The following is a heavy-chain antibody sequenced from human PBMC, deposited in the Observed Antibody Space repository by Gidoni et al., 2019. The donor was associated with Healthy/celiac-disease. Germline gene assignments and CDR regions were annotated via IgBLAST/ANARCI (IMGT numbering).Heavy chain of an antibody. CDR2: ISGSGGST. J-gene: IGHJ4*02. Sequence: EVQLLESGGGLVQPGGSLSLSCAASGFPFSSYAMGWVRQAPGKGLEWVSAISGSGGSTYYADSVKGRSTISRDNSKNTLYLQMNSLRAEDTAVYYCAKEAVVVVAATLFDYWGQGTLVTVSS. V-gene: IGHV3-23*01. CDR3: AKEAVVVVAATLFDY. D-gene: IGHD2-15*01. CDR1: GFPFSSYA.